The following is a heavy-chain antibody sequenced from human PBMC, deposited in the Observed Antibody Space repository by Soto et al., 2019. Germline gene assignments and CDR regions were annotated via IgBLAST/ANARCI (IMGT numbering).Heavy chain of an antibody. CDR2: INTGNGNT. CDR1: GYTFTYYA. J-gene: IGHJ6*02. CDR3: ARFSLARRLYYYGMDV. D-gene: IGHD6-25*01. Sequence: ASVKVSCKTSGYTFTYYALHWVRQAPGQRLEWMGWINTGNGNTKYSQKFQGRLTMTRNTSISTAYMELSSLRSEDTAVYYCARFSLARRLYYYGMDVWGQGTTVTVSS. V-gene: IGHV1-3*04.